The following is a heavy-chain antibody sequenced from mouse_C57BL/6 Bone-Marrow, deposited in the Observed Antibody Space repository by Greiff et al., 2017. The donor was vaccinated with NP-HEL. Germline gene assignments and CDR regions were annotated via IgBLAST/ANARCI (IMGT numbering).Heavy chain of an antibody. D-gene: IGHD2-4*01. V-gene: IGHV2-5*01. CDR3: AKNGIYYDYDDWYFDV. CDR2: IWRGGST. Sequence: QVQLQQSGPGLVQPSQSLSITCTVSGFSLTSYGVHWVRQSPGKGLEWLGVIWRGGSTDYNAAFMSRLSITKDNSKSQVFFKMNRLQAADTAIYYCAKNGIYYDYDDWYFDVWGTGTTVTVSS. J-gene: IGHJ1*03. CDR1: GFSLTSYG.